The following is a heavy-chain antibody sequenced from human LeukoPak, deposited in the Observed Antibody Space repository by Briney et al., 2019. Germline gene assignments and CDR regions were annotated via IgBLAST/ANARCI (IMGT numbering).Heavy chain of an antibody. CDR1: GFTFTSYW. CDR3: ARAFRDRNWNYFDY. J-gene: IGHJ4*02. D-gene: IGHD1-1*01. CDR2: IKSDGGA. V-gene: IGHV3-74*01. Sequence: GGSLRLSCAASGFTFTSYWMNWVRQAPGRGLVWVSRIKSDGGAFYADSVKGRFTISRDDAKNTLYLQMNSLRAEDTAVYYCARAFRDRNWNYFDYWGQGTLVTVSS.